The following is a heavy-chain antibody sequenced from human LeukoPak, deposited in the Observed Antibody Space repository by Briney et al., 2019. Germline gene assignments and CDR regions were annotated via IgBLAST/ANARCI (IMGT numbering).Heavy chain of an antibody. CDR1: GGSISSYY. J-gene: IGHJ4*02. CDR3: AREELWFGELDSGYFDY. Sequence: PSETLSLTCTVSGGSISSYYWSWIRQPPGKGLEWIGYIYYSGSTNCNPSLKSRVTISVDTSKNQFSLKLSSVTAADTAVYYCAREELWFGELDSGYFDYWGQGTLVTVSS. D-gene: IGHD3-10*01. V-gene: IGHV4-59*01. CDR2: IYYSGST.